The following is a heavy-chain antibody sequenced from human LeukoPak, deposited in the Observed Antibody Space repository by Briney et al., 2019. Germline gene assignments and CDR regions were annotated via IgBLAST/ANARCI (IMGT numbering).Heavy chain of an antibody. D-gene: IGHD3/OR15-3a*01. J-gene: IGHJ4*02. CDR1: GGSISNYY. Sequence: SETLSLTCTVSGGSISNYYWNWIRQPPGKGLEWIGEINHSGSTNYNPSLKSRVTISVDTSKNQFSLKLTSVTAADTAVYYCARQTGSGLFILPGGQGTLVTVSS. CDR2: INHSGST. V-gene: IGHV4-59*08. CDR3: ARQTGSGLFILP.